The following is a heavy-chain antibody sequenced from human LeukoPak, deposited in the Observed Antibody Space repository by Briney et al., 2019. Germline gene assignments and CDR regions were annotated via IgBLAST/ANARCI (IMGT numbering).Heavy chain of an antibody. CDR2: INPKSGGT. CDR1: GYTFTGYC. CDR3: ARVGVLVVFNWFDP. D-gene: IGHD2-15*01. V-gene: IGHV1-2*02. Sequence: ASVKISCKASGYTFTGYCMHWVRQAPGQGLEWMGWINPKSGGTNYAQKFRGRVTMTRDTSISTTYMELSRLRSDDTAVYYCARVGVLVVFNWFDPWGQGTLVTVSS. J-gene: IGHJ5*02.